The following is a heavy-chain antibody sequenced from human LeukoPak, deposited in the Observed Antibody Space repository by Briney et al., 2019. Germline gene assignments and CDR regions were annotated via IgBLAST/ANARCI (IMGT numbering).Heavy chain of an antibody. CDR2: LSESGDNT. V-gene: IGHV3-23*01. D-gene: IGHD2/OR15-2a*01. J-gene: IGHJ4*02. Sequence: GGSLRLSCAASGFTFSSYEMNWVRQAPGKGLEWVSTLSESGDNTYYADSVKGRFTISRDNSKNTLYLQMNSLRSDDTAVYYCAKGAFYDYWGQGTLVTVSS. CDR1: GFTFSSYE. CDR3: AKGAFYDY.